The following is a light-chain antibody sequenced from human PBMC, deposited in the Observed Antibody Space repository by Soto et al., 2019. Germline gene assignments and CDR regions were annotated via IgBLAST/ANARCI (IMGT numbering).Light chain of an antibody. CDR1: SSNIGAGYD. Sequence: QAVVPQPPSVSGAPGQRVPISCTWSSSNIGAGYDVNWYQQLPGTAPKLLIFGDSNRPSWVPDRFSGSKSGTSASLAITGLQAADEADYYCQSSDSRLSGSDVFGTGTKLTVL. V-gene: IGLV1-40*01. J-gene: IGLJ1*01. CDR3: QSSDSRLSGSDV. CDR2: GDS.